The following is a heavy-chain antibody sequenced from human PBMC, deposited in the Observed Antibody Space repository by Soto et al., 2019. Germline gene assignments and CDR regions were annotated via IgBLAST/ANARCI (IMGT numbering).Heavy chain of an antibody. J-gene: IGHJ3*01. Sequence: AGGSLRLSCAASGFTLSTYCMNWVRQAPGKGLEWVSSISATSTYIYYADSVKGRFSISRDNAKNSLYLQINSLRAEDTAVYYCVRDFSRIVGATADAFDVWGQGTMVTVSS. CDR1: GFTLSTYC. V-gene: IGHV3-21*01. CDR3: VRDFSRIVGATADAFDV. CDR2: ISATSTYI. D-gene: IGHD1-26*01.